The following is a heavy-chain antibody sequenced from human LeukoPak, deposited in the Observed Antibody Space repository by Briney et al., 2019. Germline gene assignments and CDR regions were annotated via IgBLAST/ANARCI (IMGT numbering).Heavy chain of an antibody. V-gene: IGHV1-18*01. CDR2: ISAYNGNT. CDR3: ARRNYYYYYMDV. J-gene: IGHJ6*03. Sequence: WISAYNGNTNYAQKLQGRVTMTTDTSTSTAYMELRSLRSDDTAVYYCARRNYYYYYMDVWGKGTTVTVSS.